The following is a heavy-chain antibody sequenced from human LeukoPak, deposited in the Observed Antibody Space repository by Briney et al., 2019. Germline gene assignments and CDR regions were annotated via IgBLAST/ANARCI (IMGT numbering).Heavy chain of an antibody. CDR2: IYYSGST. V-gene: IGHV4-59*01. Sequence: SETLSLTCTVSGGSISNYYWSWIRQPPGKGLEWIGCIYYSGSTNYNPSLKSRVTISVDPSKNQFSLKLSSVTPADTAVYYCARSFGDSSGPHYFDYWGQGTLVTVSS. CDR1: GGSISNYY. CDR3: ARSFGDSSGPHYFDY. J-gene: IGHJ4*02. D-gene: IGHD3-22*01.